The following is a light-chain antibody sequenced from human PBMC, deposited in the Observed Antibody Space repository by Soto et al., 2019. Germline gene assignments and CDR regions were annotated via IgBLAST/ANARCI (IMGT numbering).Light chain of an antibody. V-gene: IGKV3-20*01. CDR3: QQYGTSYT. J-gene: IGKJ2*01. CDR1: QSVSSGY. CDR2: DAS. Sequence: EIVLTQSPGTLSLSPGERATLSCRASQSVSSGYLAWYQQKPGQAPRLLIYDASSRPTGIPDRFSGSGSGTDFTLTISRLEPEDFAVYYCQQYGTSYTFGQGTKLEI.